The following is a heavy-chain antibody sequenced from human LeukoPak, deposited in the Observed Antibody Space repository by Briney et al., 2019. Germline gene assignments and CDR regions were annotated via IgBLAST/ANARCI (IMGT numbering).Heavy chain of an antibody. Sequence: PSETLSLTCAVDAGSFSSYYCSWIRQPPGKGLDWIGEINHSGSTNYNPSLKSRVTISVDTSKNQFSLKLSSVTAADTAVYYCARGPRIAVAGTYYYYGMDVWGQGTTVTVSS. J-gene: IGHJ6*02. D-gene: IGHD6-19*01. CDR2: INHSGST. CDR1: AGSFSSYY. V-gene: IGHV4-34*01. CDR3: ARGPRIAVAGTYYYYGMDV.